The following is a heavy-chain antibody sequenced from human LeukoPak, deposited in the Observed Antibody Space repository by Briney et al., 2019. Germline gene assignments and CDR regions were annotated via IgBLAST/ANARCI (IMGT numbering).Heavy chain of an antibody. D-gene: IGHD4-23*01. CDR2: VDYSGST. V-gene: IGHV4-59*08. CDR3: ARLNGGN. CDR1: GGSISRYY. J-gene: IGHJ4*02. Sequence: SETLSLTCTVSGGSISRYYWSWIRRPPGKGLEWLAHVDYSGSTAYNPSLNGRIAISPDTSKNQFSLKLRSVTAADTAVYYCARLNGGNWGPGILVTVSS.